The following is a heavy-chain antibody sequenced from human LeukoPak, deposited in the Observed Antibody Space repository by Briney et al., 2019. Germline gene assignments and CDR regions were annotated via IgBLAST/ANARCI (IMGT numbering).Heavy chain of an antibody. CDR2: ISHSGST. CDR1: GGSVSGYY. J-gene: IGHJ3*02. Sequence: PSETLSLTCAVSGGSVSGYYWSWIRQPPGKGPEWIGKISHSGSTNYNPSLKSRVTISVDTSTNQFSLNLSSVTAADTAVYYCARSANAFHIWGQGTMVTVSS. CDR3: ARSANAFHI. V-gene: IGHV4-34*01.